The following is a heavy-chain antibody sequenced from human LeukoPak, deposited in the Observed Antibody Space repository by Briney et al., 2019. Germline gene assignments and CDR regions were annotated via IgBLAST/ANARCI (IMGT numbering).Heavy chain of an antibody. V-gene: IGHV3-23*01. CDR1: AFTFSSYA. D-gene: IGHD5-18*01. Sequence: GGSLRLSCAASAFTFSSYAMSWVRQAPGKGLEWVSAISGRGVSTYYADTVKGRFTISRDNAKNSLYLQMNSLRAEDTAVYYCARAHVGVDTAMVSDFDPWGQGTLVTVSS. CDR2: ISGRGVST. CDR3: ARAHVGVDTAMVSDFDP. J-gene: IGHJ5*02.